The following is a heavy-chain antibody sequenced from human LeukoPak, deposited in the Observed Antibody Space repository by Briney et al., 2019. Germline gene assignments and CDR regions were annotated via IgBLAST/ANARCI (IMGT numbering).Heavy chain of an antibody. CDR1: GFTISSYW. V-gene: IGHV3-30-3*01. J-gene: IGHJ6*02. CDR2: ISYDGSNK. CDR3: ARAVSSSGYSDYYYYGMDV. Sequence: GGSLRHSCVASGFTISSYWMHWVRQAPGKGLEWVAVISYDGSNKYYADSVKGRFTISRDNSKNTLYLQMNSLRAEDTAVYYCARAVSSSGYSDYYYYGMDVWGQGTTVTVSS. D-gene: IGHD3-22*01.